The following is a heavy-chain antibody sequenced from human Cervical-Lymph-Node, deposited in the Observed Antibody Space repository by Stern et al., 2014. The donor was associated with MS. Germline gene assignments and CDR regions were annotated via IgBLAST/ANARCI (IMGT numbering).Heavy chain of an antibody. V-gene: IGHV1-2*02. J-gene: IGHJ5*02. Sequence: QVPLVESGAEVKKPGASVKVSCEASGFRFSDYYIHWVRQAPGQGLEWMGCINPKNGDTQSAQRFQGRVSMTRDTSISTAYMELSSLKSDDTAMYYCGRGIKTFDPWGQGTLVTVSS. CDR1: GFRFSDYY. CDR2: INPKNGDT. D-gene: IGHD5-24*01. CDR3: GRGIKTFDP.